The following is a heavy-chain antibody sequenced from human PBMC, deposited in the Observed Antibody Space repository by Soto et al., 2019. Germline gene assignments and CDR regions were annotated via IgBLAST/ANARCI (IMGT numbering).Heavy chain of an antibody. D-gene: IGHD3-9*01. CDR1: GFTLDEFG. Sequence: GGSLRLSCAASGFTLDEFGMSWVRQVPGKGPEWVSSFNWNGNYIHYADSVRGRFTISRDDSKNTLYLQMNCLKTEDTAVYYCTTDFDWPRRSGHYWGQGTLVTVSS. J-gene: IGHJ4*02. CDR2: FNWNGNYI. V-gene: IGHV3-20*04. CDR3: TTDFDWPRRSGHY.